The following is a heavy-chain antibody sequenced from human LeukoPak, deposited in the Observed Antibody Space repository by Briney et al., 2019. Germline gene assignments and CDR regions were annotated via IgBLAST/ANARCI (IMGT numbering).Heavy chain of an antibody. D-gene: IGHD5-24*01. J-gene: IGHJ4*02. CDR3: AKGGRDTDY. CDR1: GFTFSSYG. CDR2: IGGTGVRT. V-gene: IGHV3-23*01. Sequence: PGGSLRLSCAASGFTFSSYGMHWVRQAPGKGLEWVSTIGGTGVRTYYADSVKGRFTISRDNSKNTLYLQINSLRAEDTAVYFCAKGGRDTDYWGQGTLVTVSS.